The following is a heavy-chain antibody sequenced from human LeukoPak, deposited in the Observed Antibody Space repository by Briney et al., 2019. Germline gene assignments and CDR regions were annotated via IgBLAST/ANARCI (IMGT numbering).Heavy chain of an antibody. Sequence: SVKVSCKAPGGTFSSYAISWVRQAPGQGLEWMGGIIPIFGTANYAQKFQGRVTITADESTSTAYMELSSLRSEDTAVYYCAREDRLIGYYDSSGYSLWGQGTLVTVSS. V-gene: IGHV1-69*13. CDR1: GGTFSSYA. J-gene: IGHJ4*02. CDR3: AREDRLIGYYDSSGYSL. D-gene: IGHD3-22*01. CDR2: IIPIFGTA.